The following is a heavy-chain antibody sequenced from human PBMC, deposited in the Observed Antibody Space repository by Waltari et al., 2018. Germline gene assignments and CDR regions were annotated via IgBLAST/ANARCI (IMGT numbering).Heavy chain of an antibody. D-gene: IGHD2-21*02. CDR1: GFTFSSYS. V-gene: IGHV3-48*01. J-gene: IGHJ5*02. CDR3: ARDVRGGAYCGGDCYMP. Sequence: EVQLVESGGGLVQPGGSLRLSCAASGFTFSSYSMNWVRQAPGKGLEWVSYISSSSTIYYADSVKGRFTIARDNAKNSLYLQMNSLRAEDTAVYYCARDVRGGAYCGGDCYMPWGQGTLVTVSS. CDR2: ISSSSTI.